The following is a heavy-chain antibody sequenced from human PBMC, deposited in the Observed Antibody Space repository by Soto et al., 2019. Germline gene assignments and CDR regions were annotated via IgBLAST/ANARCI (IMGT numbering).Heavy chain of an antibody. J-gene: IGHJ4*02. CDR2: IYYSGST. CDR3: ARGGGHSSSAVPIYYFDY. D-gene: IGHD6-6*01. Sequence: SETLSLTCTVSGGSISSGGYYWSWIRQHPGKGLEWIGYIYYSGSTYYNPSLKSRVTISVDTSKNQFSLKLSSVTAADTAVYYCARGGGHSSSAVPIYYFDYWGQGTLVTVSS. V-gene: IGHV4-31*03. CDR1: GGSISSGGYY.